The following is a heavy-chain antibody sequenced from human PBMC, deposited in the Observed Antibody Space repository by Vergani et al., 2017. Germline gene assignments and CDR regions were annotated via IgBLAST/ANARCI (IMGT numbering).Heavy chain of an antibody. D-gene: IGHD2-15*01. CDR3: ARHQYPGYCSGGSCYVGGIDY. V-gene: IGHV5-51*01. J-gene: IGHJ4*02. Sequence: EVQLVQSGAEVKKPGESLKISCKGSGYSFTSYWIGWVRQMPGKGLEWMGIIYPGDSDTRYSPSFQCQVTISADKSISTAYLQWSSLKASDTAMYYCARHQYPGYCSGGSCYVGGIDYWGQGTLVTVSS. CDR1: GYSFTSYW. CDR2: IYPGDSDT.